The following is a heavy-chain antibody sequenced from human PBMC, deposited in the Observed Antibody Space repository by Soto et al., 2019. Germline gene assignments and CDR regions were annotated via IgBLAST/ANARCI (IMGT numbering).Heavy chain of an antibody. J-gene: IGHJ4*02. CDR2: ITGSDGVT. V-gene: IGHV3-23*01. Sequence: EVQLLESGGGLVQPGGSLRLCCAAPGFTLTSNGMSWVRQAPGKGLQWVSGITGSDGVTFYADSVKGRFTLARDTSKSTLCLQMYSLRAEDTAVYYCTWRSGNSYDYWGQGTLVTVSS. CDR3: TWRSGNSYDY. D-gene: IGHD1-26*01. CDR1: GFTLTSNG.